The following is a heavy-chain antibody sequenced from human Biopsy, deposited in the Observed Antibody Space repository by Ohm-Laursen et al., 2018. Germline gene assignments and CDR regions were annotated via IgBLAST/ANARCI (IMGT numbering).Heavy chain of an antibody. V-gene: IGHV3-30*18. Sequence: SLRLSCAASGFTFSNYAMSWVRQAPGKGLEWVALISYDGSSEEYADSVKGRFTISRDNSKNTLYLRMNSLRAEDTAVYYCAKPADSYGSEFYFDYWGQGTLVTVSS. D-gene: IGHD4-17*01. CDR3: AKPADSYGSEFYFDY. CDR2: ISYDGSSE. J-gene: IGHJ4*02. CDR1: GFTFSNYA.